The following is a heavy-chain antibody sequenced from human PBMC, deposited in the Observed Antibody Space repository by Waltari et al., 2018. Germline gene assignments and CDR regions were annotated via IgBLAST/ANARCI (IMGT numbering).Heavy chain of an antibody. D-gene: IGHD1-1*01. Sequence: QVHLVQSGAEVQKPGASVKVSCKASGYTFPAYYIHWVRQAPGQGLECMGWINLNSGAANYAQSFQGRVTLTRDTSINTVYMELSRLRSDDTAVYYCAKVSKTTTGPGTWGQGTLITVSS. CDR3: AKVSKTTTGPGT. J-gene: IGHJ5*02. CDR1: GYTFPAYY. V-gene: IGHV1-2*02. CDR2: INLNSGAA.